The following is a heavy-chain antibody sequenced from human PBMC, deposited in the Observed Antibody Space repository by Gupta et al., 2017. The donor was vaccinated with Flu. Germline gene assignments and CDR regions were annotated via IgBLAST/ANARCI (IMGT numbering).Heavy chain of an antibody. Sequence: EVQLVESGGGLVKPGGSLRLSCAASGFTFSSYSMNWVRQAPGKGLEWVSSISSSSSYIYYADSVKGRFTISRDNAKNSLYLQMNSLRAEDTAVYYCARAKGSGDAFDIWGQGTMVTVSS. CDR1: GFTFSSYS. J-gene: IGHJ3*02. CDR3: ARAKGSGDAFDI. V-gene: IGHV3-21*01. CDR2: ISSSSSYI. D-gene: IGHD3-10*01.